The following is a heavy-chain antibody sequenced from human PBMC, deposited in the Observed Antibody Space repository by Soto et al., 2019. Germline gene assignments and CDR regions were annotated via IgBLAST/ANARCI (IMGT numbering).Heavy chain of an antibody. V-gene: IGHV3-33*01. J-gene: IGHJ6*02. Sequence: QVQLVESGGGVVQPGRSLRLSCAASGFTFSSYGMHWVRQAPGKGLEWVAVIWYDGSNKYYADSVKGRFTISRDNSKNTLYLQTNSLRDEDTAVYYCAREPLRYFDWFDGMDVWGQGPTVTVSS. CDR3: AREPLRYFDWFDGMDV. CDR2: IWYDGSNK. CDR1: GFTFSSYG. D-gene: IGHD3-9*01.